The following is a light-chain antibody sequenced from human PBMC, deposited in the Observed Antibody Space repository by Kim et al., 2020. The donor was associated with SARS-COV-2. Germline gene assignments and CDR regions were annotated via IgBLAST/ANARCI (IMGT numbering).Light chain of an antibody. CDR2: DVI. CDR1: NSDVGGYKY. CDR3: SSYTSSGTRV. Sequence: GRSFTISCPGTNSDVGGYKYVSWYQLHPGKDPKLIIYDVIIQPSGVSTRFSGSKSGNTASLTISGLQADDEADYYCSSYTSSGTRVFGGGTQLTVL. V-gene: IGLV2-14*03. J-gene: IGLJ3*02.